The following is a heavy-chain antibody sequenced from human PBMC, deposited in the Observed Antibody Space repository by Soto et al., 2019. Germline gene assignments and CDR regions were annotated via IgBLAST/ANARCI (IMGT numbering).Heavy chain of an antibody. CDR1: GFTFSSYA. J-gene: IGHJ4*02. Sequence: HLVESGGGVVQPGRSLRLSCAASGFTFSSYAMHWVRQAPGKGLEWVAVISYDGNDESYTDSVKGRFTISRDTSKNTLYLQMNSLRPEDTAVYYCAKDRTSNFWSAYFDSWGQGTLIAVSS. D-gene: IGHD3-3*01. CDR3: AKDRTSNFWSAYFDS. V-gene: IGHV3-30-3*01. CDR2: ISYDGNDE.